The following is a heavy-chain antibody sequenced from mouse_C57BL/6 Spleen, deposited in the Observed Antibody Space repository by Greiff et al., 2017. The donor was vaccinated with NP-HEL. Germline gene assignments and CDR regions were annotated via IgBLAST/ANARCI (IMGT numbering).Heavy chain of an antibody. CDR2: IYPGSGST. V-gene: IGHV1-55*01. CDR1: GYTFTSYW. J-gene: IGHJ1*03. Sequence: VQLQQSGAELVKPGASVKMSCKASGYTFTSYWITWVKQRPGQGLEWIGDIYPGSGSTNYNEKFKSKATLTVDTSSSTAYMQLSSLTSEDSAVYYCAIRTTVVDYWYFDVWGTGTTVTVSS. CDR3: AIRTTVVDYWYFDV. D-gene: IGHD1-1*01.